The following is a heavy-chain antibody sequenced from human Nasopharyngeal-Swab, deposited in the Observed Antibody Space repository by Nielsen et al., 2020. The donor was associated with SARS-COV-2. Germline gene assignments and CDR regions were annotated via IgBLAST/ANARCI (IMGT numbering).Heavy chain of an antibody. D-gene: IGHD1-26*01. Sequence: ASVKVSCKASGYTFTGNYMHWVRQAPGQGLEWMGWINPNSGGTNYAQKFQGRVTMTRDTSISTAYMELSRLRSDDTAVYYCARAWMGDYYYYGMDVWGQGTTVTVSS. J-gene: IGHJ6*02. CDR2: INPNSGGT. CDR3: ARAWMGDYYYYGMDV. V-gene: IGHV1-2*02. CDR1: GYTFTGNY.